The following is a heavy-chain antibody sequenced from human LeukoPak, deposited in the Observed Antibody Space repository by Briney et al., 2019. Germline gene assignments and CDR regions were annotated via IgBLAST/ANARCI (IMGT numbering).Heavy chain of an antibody. V-gene: IGHV3-74*01. CDR2: ISTDGSTT. D-gene: IGHD2-2*01. CDR3: ARVVWYQLPHFDD. J-gene: IGHJ4*02. CDR1: GFTFIRHL. Sequence: TGGSLRLSCAGSGFTFIRHLMHWVRQAPGKGLVWVSRISTDGSTTLYSDSVKGRFTISRDNAKNSLYLQMNSLRAEDTAVYYCARVVWYQLPHFDDWGEGTLVTVSS.